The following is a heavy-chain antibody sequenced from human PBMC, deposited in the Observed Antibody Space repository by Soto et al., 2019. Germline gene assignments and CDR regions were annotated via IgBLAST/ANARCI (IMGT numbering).Heavy chain of an antibody. J-gene: IGHJ4*02. CDR3: VDKAREHWPLDY. Sequence: QITLKESGPTLVRPTQTLTLTCAFSGFSLSTSGVGVGWIRQPPGKAREWLAVIYWDDSKHYSPSLRSRLTITKDSSKNQVVLTMTNMDPMDTGTYYCVDKAREHWPLDYWGQGTLVTVSS. D-gene: IGHD1-1*01. V-gene: IGHV2-5*02. CDR1: GFSLSTSGVG. CDR2: IYWDDSK.